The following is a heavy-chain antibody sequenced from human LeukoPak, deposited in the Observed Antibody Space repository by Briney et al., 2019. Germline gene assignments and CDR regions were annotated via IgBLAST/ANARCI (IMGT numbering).Heavy chain of an antibody. J-gene: IGHJ3*02. Sequence: SETLSLTCTVSGGSISSYYWSWIRQPPGKGLEWIGYIYYSGSTNYNPSLKSRVTISVDTSKNQFSLKLSSVTAADTAVYYCALYRPPIVGATGDAFDIWGQGTMVTVSS. CDR2: IYYSGST. CDR3: ALYRPPIVGATGDAFDI. D-gene: IGHD1-26*01. V-gene: IGHV4-59*12. CDR1: GGSISSYY.